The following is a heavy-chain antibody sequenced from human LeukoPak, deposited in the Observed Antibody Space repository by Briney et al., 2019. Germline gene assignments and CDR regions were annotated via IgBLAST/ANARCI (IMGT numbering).Heavy chain of an antibody. D-gene: IGHD3-3*01. V-gene: IGHV4-4*02. CDR1: GFTLNNYW. Sequence: GSLRLSCAASGFTLNNYWMTWVRQPPGKGLEWIGEVHLDGRTNYNPSLKSRLIMSVDLPENHISLKLTSVTAADTAVYYCAREGGFYRPLDYSGQGTLVTVSS. CDR3: AREGGFYRPLDY. J-gene: IGHJ4*02. CDR2: VHLDGRT.